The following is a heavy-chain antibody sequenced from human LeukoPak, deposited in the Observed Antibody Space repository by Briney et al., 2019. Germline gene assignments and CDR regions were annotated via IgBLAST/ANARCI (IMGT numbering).Heavy chain of an antibody. J-gene: IGHJ4*02. V-gene: IGHV3-48*01. Sequence: GGSLRLSCAASGFTFSSYSMNWVRQAPGKGLEWVSYISSSSSTIYYADSVKGRFTISRDNAKNSLYLQMNSLRAEDTAVYYCARDKGVLNGALDYWGQGTLVTVSS. CDR3: ARDKGVLNGALDY. CDR2: ISSSSSTI. D-gene: IGHD2-8*01. CDR1: GFTFSSYS.